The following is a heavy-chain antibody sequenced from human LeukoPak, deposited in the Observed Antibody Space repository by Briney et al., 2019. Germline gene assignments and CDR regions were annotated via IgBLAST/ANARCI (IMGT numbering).Heavy chain of an antibody. CDR2: ISPTSGTT. V-gene: IGHV3-23*01. Sequence: GGSLRLSCTASGFTFSNFAMSWVRQAPGKGLDWVSAISPTSGTTFYADSVKGRFTISRDNSKNTLYLQMNSLRAEDTAVYYCAKDADYGDSYMGYFDYWGQGTLVTVSS. J-gene: IGHJ4*02. CDR1: GFTFSNFA. CDR3: AKDADYGDSYMGYFDY. D-gene: IGHD4-17*01.